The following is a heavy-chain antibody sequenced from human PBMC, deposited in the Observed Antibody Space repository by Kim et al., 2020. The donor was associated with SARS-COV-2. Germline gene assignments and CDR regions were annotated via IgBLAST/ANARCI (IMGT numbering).Heavy chain of an antibody. D-gene: IGHD2-15*01. Sequence: ASVKVSCKASGYIFNTYGISWVRQAPGQGLEWMGWINPYNGDTKYAQKLQGRVTMTTDTSTGTAYMELRSLRLDDTATYYCARRLTAVTPYYGMDFWGQGTTVTVSS. CDR3: ARRLTAVTPYYGMDF. CDR2: INPYNGDT. V-gene: IGHV1-18*01. CDR1: GYIFNTYG. J-gene: IGHJ6*02.